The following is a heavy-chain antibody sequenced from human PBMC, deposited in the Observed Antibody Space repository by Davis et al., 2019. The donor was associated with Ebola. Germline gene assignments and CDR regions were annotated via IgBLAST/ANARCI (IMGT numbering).Heavy chain of an antibody. D-gene: IGHD3-9*01. CDR3: AKGGYFDSLEIDS. Sequence: GESLKISCAASGFTFSSYWMSWVRQAPGQGLEWVSTISYSGGSTYYADSVKGRFTISRDNSKNTLYLQMNSLRAEDTAVYYCAKGGYFDSLEIDSWGQGTLVTVSS. V-gene: IGHV3-23*01. CDR1: GFTFSSYW. CDR2: ISYSGGST. J-gene: IGHJ4*02.